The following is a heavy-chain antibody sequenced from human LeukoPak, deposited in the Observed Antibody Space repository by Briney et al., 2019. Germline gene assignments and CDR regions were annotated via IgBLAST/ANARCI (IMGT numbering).Heavy chain of an antibody. CDR2: INPNSGGT. CDR1: GYTFTGYY. V-gene: IGHV1-2*02. Sequence: GASVKVSCKASGYTFTGYYMHWVRRAPGQGREWMGWINPNSGGTNYAQKFQGRVTMTRDTSISTAYMELSRLRSDDTAVYYCAREGKYQLLYDWFDPWGQGTLVTVSS. D-gene: IGHD2-2*02. CDR3: AREGKYQLLYDWFDP. J-gene: IGHJ5*02.